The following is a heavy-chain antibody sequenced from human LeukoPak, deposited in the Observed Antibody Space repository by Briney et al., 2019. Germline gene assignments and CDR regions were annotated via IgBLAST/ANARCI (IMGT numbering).Heavy chain of an antibody. CDR2: IYYSGRT. D-gene: IGHD6-13*01. CDR3: ARDKAAAGTWFDP. J-gene: IGHJ5*02. CDR1: GGSISSSSLY. V-gene: IGHV4-39*07. Sequence: SETLSLTCTVSGGSISSSSLYWGWIRQPPGKGLEWIGSIYYSGRTYYNPSLKSRVTISIDTSKNQFSLKLSSVTAADTAVYYCARDKAAAGTWFDPWGQGTLVTVSS.